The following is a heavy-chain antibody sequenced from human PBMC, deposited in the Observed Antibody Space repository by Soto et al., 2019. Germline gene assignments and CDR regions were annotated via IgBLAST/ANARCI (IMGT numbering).Heavy chain of an antibody. CDR3: ARVYYDSSGYYLFDY. CDR2: INPNSGGT. CDR1: GYTFTGYY. D-gene: IGHD3-22*01. Sequence: QVQLVQSGAEVKKPGASVKVSCKASGYTFTGYYMHRVRQAPGQGLEWMGWINPNSGGTNYAQKFQGWVTMXXDXSXXTAYMELSRLRSDDTAVYYCARVYYDSSGYYLFDYWGQGTLVTVSS. J-gene: IGHJ4*02. V-gene: IGHV1-2*04.